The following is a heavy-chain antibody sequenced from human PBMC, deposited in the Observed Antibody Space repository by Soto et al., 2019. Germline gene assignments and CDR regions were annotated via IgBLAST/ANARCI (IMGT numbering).Heavy chain of an antibody. D-gene: IGHD1-7*01. Sequence: GGSLRLSCSASGFTFSSYAMHWVRQAPGKGLEYVSAISSNGGSTYYADSVKGRFTISRDNSKNTLYLQMSSLRAEDTAVYYCVISITGTTYYFDYWGQGTLVTVSS. J-gene: IGHJ4*02. V-gene: IGHV3-64D*08. CDR3: VISITGTTYYFDY. CDR1: GFTFSSYA. CDR2: ISSNGGST.